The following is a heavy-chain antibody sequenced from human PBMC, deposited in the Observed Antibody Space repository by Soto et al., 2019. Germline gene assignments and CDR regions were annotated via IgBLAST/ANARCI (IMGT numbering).Heavy chain of an antibody. CDR2: IKRKTYGETT. CDR1: GLSFSGAW. V-gene: IGHV3-15*01. CDR3: AIPSGQIVGAPWLSS. D-gene: IGHD1-26*01. J-gene: IGHJ4*02. Sequence: EVQLVESGGGLVQPGESLRISCTTSGLSFSGAWMYWVRQAPGKGPEWVGRIKRKTYGETTDYSSPVRGSFTISRDDSKSTRYLPRDNLRTDDTGVYSCAIPSGQIVGAPWLSSWGQGTLVSVSS.